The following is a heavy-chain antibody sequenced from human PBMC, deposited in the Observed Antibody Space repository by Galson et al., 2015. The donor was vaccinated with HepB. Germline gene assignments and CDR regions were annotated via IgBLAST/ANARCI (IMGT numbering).Heavy chain of an antibody. CDR2: INPSGGST. CDR3: ARVRYSYDSSGHFDY. D-gene: IGHD3-22*01. Sequence: SVKVSCKASGYTFTSYYMHWVRQAPGQGLEWMGIINPSGGSTSYAQKFQGRVTMTRDTSTSTVYMELSSLRSEDTAVYYCARVRYSYDSSGHFDYWGQGTLVTVSS. J-gene: IGHJ4*02. CDR1: GYTFTSYY. V-gene: IGHV1-46*01.